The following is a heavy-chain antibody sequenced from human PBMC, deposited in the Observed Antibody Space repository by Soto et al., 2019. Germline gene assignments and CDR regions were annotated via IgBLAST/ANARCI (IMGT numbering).Heavy chain of an antibody. Sequence: QVHLVESGGALVKPGGSLRLSCAVSGFSFSDYYMNWIRQAPGKGLEWLSYISSTATYTNYADSVRGRFTIPRDSAKNSLYLDMNGLRAEDTAVYYCARARLVVEGRFDLWGQGTLVTVSS. V-gene: IGHV3-11*06. D-gene: IGHD3-22*01. CDR2: ISSTATYT. CDR3: ARARLVVEGRFDL. J-gene: IGHJ4*02. CDR1: GFSFSDYY.